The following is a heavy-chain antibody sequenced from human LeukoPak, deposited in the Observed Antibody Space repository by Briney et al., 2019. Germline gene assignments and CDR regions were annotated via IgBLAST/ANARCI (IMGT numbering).Heavy chain of an antibody. CDR2: ISSSSSTI. J-gene: IGHJ4*02. CDR1: GFTFSSYA. CDR3: PLFSLGGRKFDY. V-gene: IGHV3-48*01. Sequence: GGSLRLSCAASGFTFSSYAMSWVRQAPGKGLEGVSYISSSSSTIYYADSVKGRLTIYRDNAKNSLYLQMNSLRAEDTAVYYCPLFSLGGRKFDYWGQGTLVSVSS. D-gene: IGHD3-16*01.